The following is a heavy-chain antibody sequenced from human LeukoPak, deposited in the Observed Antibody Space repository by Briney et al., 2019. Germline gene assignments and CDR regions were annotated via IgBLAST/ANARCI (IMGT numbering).Heavy chain of an antibody. CDR1: GFTVSSNY. J-gene: IGHJ4*02. CDR2: IYSGGST. D-gene: IGHD5-18*01. V-gene: IGHV3-66*02. Sequence: GGSLRLSCAASGFTVSSNYMSWVRQAPGKGLEWVSVIYSGGSTYYADSVKGRFTISRDNSKNTLYLQMNSLRTEDTAVYCCARDGRGDLTWIQLWSPFDYWGQGTLVTVSS. CDR3: ARDGRGDLTWIQLWSPFDY.